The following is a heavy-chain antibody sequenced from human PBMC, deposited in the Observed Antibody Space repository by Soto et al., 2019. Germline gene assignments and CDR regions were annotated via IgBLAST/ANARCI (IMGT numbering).Heavy chain of an antibody. CDR1: GFTFSSYA. D-gene: IGHD2-15*01. CDR3: AKGLGVVVVAATETPGSGMDV. Sequence: GGSLRLSCAASGFTFSSYAMSWVRQAPGKGLEWVSAISGSGGSTYYADSVKGRFTISRDNSKNTLYLQMNSLRAEDTAVYYCAKGLGVVVVAATETPGSGMDVWGQGTTVTVSS. V-gene: IGHV3-23*01. CDR2: ISGSGGST. J-gene: IGHJ6*02.